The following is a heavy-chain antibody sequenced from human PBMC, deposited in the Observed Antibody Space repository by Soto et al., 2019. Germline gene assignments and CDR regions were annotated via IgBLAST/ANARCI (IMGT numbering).Heavy chain of an antibody. D-gene: IGHD5-12*01. CDR2: IIPIFGTA. CDR3: ARDRGEMATIVSDWYFDL. V-gene: IGHV1-69*13. Sequence: GASVKVSCKASGGTFSSYAISWVRQAPGQGLEWMGGIIPIFGTANYAQKFQGRVTITADESTSTAYMGLSSLRSEDTAVYYCARDRGEMATIVSDWYFDLWGRGTLVTVSS. J-gene: IGHJ2*01. CDR1: GGTFSSYA.